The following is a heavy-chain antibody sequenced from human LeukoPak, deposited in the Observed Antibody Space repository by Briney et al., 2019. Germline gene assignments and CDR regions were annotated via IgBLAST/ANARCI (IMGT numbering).Heavy chain of an antibody. J-gene: IGHJ3*02. CDR1: GYSISSGYY. CDR3: ARDPRVGYSGYRPNDAFDI. D-gene: IGHD5-12*01. V-gene: IGHV4-38-2*02. CDR2: IYHSGST. Sequence: SETLSLTCTVSGYSISSGYYWGWIRQPPGKGLEWIGSIYHSGSTYYNPSLKSRVTISVDTSKNQFSLKLSSVTAADTAVYYCARDPRVGYSGYRPNDAFDIWGQGTMVTVSS.